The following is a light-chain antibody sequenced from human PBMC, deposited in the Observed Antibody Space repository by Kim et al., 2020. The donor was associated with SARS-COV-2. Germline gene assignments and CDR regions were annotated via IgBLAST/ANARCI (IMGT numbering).Light chain of an antibody. V-gene: IGKV3-20*01. CDR2: GAS. J-gene: IGKJ2*01. CDR1: RSVSSNY. CDR3: QQYGSPSYT. Sequence: EIVLTQSPGTLSLSPGDRATLSCRASRSVSSNYLAWYQQKPGQPPRLLIYGASSRATAIPDRFSGSGSGTAFTLTISRLEPEDFAVYCWQQYGSPSYTFGQGTKLEI.